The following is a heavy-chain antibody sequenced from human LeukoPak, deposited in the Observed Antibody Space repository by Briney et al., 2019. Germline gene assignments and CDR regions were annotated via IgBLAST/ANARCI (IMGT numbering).Heavy chain of an antibody. J-gene: IGHJ4*02. CDR2: ISGSDGST. CDR1: GFTFSSYA. V-gene: IGHV3-23*01. Sequence: GGSLRLSCAASGFTFSSYAVSWVRQAPGKGLEWVSAISGSDGSTYYADSVKGRFTISRDNSKNTLYLQMNSLRAEDTAVYYCAKEPHYDSSGYYFDYWGQGTLVTVSS. CDR3: AKEPHYDSSGYYFDY. D-gene: IGHD3-22*01.